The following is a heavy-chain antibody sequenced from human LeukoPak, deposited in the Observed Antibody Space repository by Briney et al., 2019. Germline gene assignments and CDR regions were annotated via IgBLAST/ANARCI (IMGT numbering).Heavy chain of an antibody. Sequence: GASVKVSCKTSGYTFTSYGISWVRQAPGQGLEWMGWISDHNGKTNYAQKFQGRVTMTRNTSISTAYMELSSLRSEDTAVYYCARNYYDSSGYSFYHYYYMDVWGKGTTVTISS. J-gene: IGHJ6*03. CDR3: ARNYYDSSGYSFYHYYYMDV. CDR2: ISDHNGKT. CDR1: GYTFTSYG. D-gene: IGHD3-22*01. V-gene: IGHV1-18*01.